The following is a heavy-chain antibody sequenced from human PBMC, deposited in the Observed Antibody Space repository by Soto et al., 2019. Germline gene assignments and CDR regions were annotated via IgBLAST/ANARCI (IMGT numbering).Heavy chain of an antibody. CDR2: INPGAGST. CDR3: ARVTVNNFLAGPFDY. D-gene: IGHD3-9*01. CDR1: GYTFTIYF. Sequence: GASVKVSCKASGYTFTIYFLHWVRQAPGQGLEWMGIINPGAGSTTYAQNFQGRVTMTSDTSTSTVFMELSSLRSDDTAVYYCARVTVNNFLAGPFDYWGKGTLVTVPS. J-gene: IGHJ4*02. V-gene: IGHV1-46*03.